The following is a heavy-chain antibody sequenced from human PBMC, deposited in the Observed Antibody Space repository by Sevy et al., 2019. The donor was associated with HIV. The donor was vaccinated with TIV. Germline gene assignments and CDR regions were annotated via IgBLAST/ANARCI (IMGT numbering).Heavy chain of an antibody. V-gene: IGHV3-7*01. CDR3: ARRYFDL. CDR2: IRQDGNEI. Sequence: GGSLILSCAASGFTFDTYWMQWVRQAPGQGLEWVANIRQDGNEIYYADSVKGRFTISRDNAKESLYLQMSNLRVEDTGICYCARRYFDLWGQGTLVTVSS. CDR1: GFTFDTYW. J-gene: IGHJ4*02.